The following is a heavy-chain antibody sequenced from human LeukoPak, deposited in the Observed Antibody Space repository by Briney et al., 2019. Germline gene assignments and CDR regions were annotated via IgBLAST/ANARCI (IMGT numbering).Heavy chain of an antibody. Sequence: PSETLSLNCAVYGGSFSGYYWSWIRQPPGKGLEWNGYIYYSGSTNYNPSLKSRVTISEDTSTNQFPLKLSSETAAYTAVYYCARHGHRNFAYGGQGTLVTVSS. CDR3: ARHGHRNFAY. CDR2: IYYSGST. J-gene: IGHJ4*02. CDR1: GGSFSGYY. V-gene: IGHV4-59*01.